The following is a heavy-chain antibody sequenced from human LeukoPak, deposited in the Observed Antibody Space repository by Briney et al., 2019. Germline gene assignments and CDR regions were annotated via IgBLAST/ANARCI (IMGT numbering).Heavy chain of an antibody. CDR2: IYISGTT. D-gene: IGHD3-9*01. J-gene: IGHJ4*02. V-gene: IGHV4-4*07. CDR1: GGSMSSYF. Sequence: PSETLSLTCTVSGGSMSSYFWSWIRQPAGKGLEWIGRIYISGTTNYNTTLKSRLTISVDTSKNQFSLKLSSVTAADTAVYYCARGGQTISILWGQGTLVTVSS. CDR3: ARGGQTISIL.